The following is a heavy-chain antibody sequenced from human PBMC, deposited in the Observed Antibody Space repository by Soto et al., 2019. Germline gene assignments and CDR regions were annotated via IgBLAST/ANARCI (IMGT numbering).Heavy chain of an antibody. Sequence: GASVKVSCKASGGTFSSYAISWVRQAPGQGLEWMGGIIPIFGTANYAQTFQGRVTITADESTSTAYMELSSLRSEDTAVYYCARGAPADYGDYVGSYYYYYGMDVWGQGTTITVSS. V-gene: IGHV1-69*13. J-gene: IGHJ6*02. CDR3: ARGAPADYGDYVGSYYYYYGMDV. D-gene: IGHD4-17*01. CDR1: GGTFSSYA. CDR2: IIPIFGTA.